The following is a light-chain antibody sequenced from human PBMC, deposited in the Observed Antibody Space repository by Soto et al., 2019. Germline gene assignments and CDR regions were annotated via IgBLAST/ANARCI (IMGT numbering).Light chain of an antibody. CDR1: QDINSW. J-gene: IGKJ4*01. V-gene: IGKV1D-16*01. Sequence: DVQMTQSPSSLSASVGDRVTITCRASQDINSWLAWYQQKPGNAHKSLIYAASSLQTGVPSRFSGSASGTDFTLTISNLQPEDSETYYCQQYNIYPLTFGGGTKVEIK. CDR2: AAS. CDR3: QQYNIYPLT.